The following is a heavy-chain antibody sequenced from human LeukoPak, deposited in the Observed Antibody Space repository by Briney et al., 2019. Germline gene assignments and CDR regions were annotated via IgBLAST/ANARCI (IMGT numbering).Heavy chain of an antibody. CDR3: ARGSGSGNYALGR. CDR1: EGTLTSYA. J-gene: IGHJ4*02. D-gene: IGHD3-10*01. Sequence: ASVTVSCKAPEGTLTSYALSWVRQAPGQGLEWMGRIIPVLALTNYAHKFQGRLTIVADKVTSTAYMELTDLTSADTAVYFCARGSGSGNYALGRWGQGTLVTVSS. V-gene: IGHV1-69*04. CDR2: IIPVLALT.